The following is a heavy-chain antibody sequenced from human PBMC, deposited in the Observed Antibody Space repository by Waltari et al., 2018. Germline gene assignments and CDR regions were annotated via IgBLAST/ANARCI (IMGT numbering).Heavy chain of an antibody. CDR1: GPGLGNHG. J-gene: IGHJ4*02. V-gene: IGHV3-7*01. CDR2: IKQDGSEK. D-gene: IGHD6-13*01. CDR3: TRGGRDSSWYWRD. Sequence: EVQLVESGGGLAQPGGSLGLSCSPPGPGLGNHGMTWVRQASGKGPEWVANIKQDGSEKYYMDSVKGRFTISRDNAKNSLYLQMNNLRVEDTAVYYCTRGGRDSSWYWRDWGQGTLVTVSS.